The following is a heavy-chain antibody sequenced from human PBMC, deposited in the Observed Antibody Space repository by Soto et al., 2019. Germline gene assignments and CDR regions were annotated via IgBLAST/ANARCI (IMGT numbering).Heavy chain of an antibody. Sequence: SCKASGGTFSSYAITWVRQAPGQGLEWMGGIIPIFGTANYAQKFQGRVTITADESTSTAYMELSSLRSEDTAVYYCARDRSSGWYDRGSCDPWGQGTLVTVSS. J-gene: IGHJ5*02. CDR1: GGTFSSYA. D-gene: IGHD6-19*01. CDR2: IIPIFGTA. V-gene: IGHV1-69*01. CDR3: ARDRSSGWYDRGSCDP.